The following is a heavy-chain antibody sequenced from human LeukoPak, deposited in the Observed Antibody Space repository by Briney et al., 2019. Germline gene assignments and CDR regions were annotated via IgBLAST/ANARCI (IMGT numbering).Heavy chain of an antibody. D-gene: IGHD3-10*01. V-gene: IGHV4-38-2*02. J-gene: IGHJ6*03. Sequence: SETLSLTCTVSGYSISSGYYWGWIRQPPGKGLEWIGSIYHSGSTYYNPPLKSRLTISVDTSKNQFSLELSSVTAADTALYFCARQLYVSGSYYAPMDVWGRGTTVTISS. CDR2: IYHSGST. CDR3: ARQLYVSGSYYAPMDV. CDR1: GYSISSGYY.